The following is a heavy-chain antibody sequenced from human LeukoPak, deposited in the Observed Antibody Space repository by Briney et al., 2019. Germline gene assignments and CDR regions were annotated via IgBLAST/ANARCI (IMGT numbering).Heavy chain of an antibody. CDR2: IKSKTDAGTT. CDR3: AKDQLAYCGGDCYSAP. Sequence: PGGSLRLSCAASGFTFTNAWMNWVRQAPGKGLEWVGRIKSKTDAGTTDYAAPVKGRFTISRDDSKNTMFLQMNSLRAEDTAVYYCAKDQLAYCGGDCYSAPWGQGTLVTVSS. V-gene: IGHV3-15*01. CDR1: GFTFTNAW. D-gene: IGHD2-21*02. J-gene: IGHJ5*02.